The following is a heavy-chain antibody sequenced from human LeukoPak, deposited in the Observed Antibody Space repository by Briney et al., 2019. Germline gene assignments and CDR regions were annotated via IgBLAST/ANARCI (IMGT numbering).Heavy chain of an antibody. D-gene: IGHD6-13*01. V-gene: IGHV4-30-2*01. CDR1: GGSISNGGYS. Sequence: PSQTLSLTCAVSGGSISNGGYSWSWLRQPPGRGLEWIGYIYESGSAYYNPSLKSRVTISVDRSKNHFSLRLRSVTAADTAVYYCARGDSRRGAWYFDLWGRGTLVTVSS. CDR3: ARGDSRRGAWYFDL. CDR2: IYESGSA. J-gene: IGHJ2*01.